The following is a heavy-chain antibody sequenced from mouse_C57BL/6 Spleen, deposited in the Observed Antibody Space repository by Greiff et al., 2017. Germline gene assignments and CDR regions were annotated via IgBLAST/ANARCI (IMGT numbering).Heavy chain of an antibody. CDR1: GYAFSSYW. D-gene: IGHD2-4*01. V-gene: IGHV1-80*01. J-gene: IGHJ2*01. Sequence: QVQLQQSGAELVKPGASVKISCKASGYAFSSYWMNWVKQRPGKGLEWIGQIYPGDGDTNYNEKFKGKATLTADKSSSTASMQLSSLASEDSAVYFCARSDYAYYFDYWGQGTTLTVSS. CDR3: ARSDYAYYFDY. CDR2: IYPGDGDT.